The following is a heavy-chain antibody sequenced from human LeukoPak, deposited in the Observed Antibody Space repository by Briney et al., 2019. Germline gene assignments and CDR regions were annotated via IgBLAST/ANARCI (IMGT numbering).Heavy chain of an antibody. CDR3: ARNPTYYYDSSGYFLFDY. D-gene: IGHD3-22*01. CDR2: IYTSGST. J-gene: IGHJ4*02. V-gene: IGHV4-61*02. CDR1: GGSISSGSYY. Sequence: SQTLSLTCTVSGGSISSGSYYWSWIRQPAGKGLEWIGRIYTSGSTNYNPSLKSRVTISVDTSKNQFSLKLSSVTAADTAVYYCARNPTYYYDSSGYFLFDYWGQGTLVTVSS.